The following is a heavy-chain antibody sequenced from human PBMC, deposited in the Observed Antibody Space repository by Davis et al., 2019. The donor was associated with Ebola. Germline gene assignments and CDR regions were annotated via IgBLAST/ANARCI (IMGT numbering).Heavy chain of an antibody. J-gene: IGHJ4*02. Sequence: ESLKISCKGSGYSFTSYWIGWVRQMPGKGLEWMGIIYPGDSNTRYSPSFQGQVTISADKSISTAYLQWSSLKASDTAMYYCARGSVVVAAVFDYWGQGTLVTVSS. D-gene: IGHD2-15*01. V-gene: IGHV5-51*01. CDR2: IYPGDSNT. CDR3: ARGSVVVAAVFDY. CDR1: GYSFTSYW.